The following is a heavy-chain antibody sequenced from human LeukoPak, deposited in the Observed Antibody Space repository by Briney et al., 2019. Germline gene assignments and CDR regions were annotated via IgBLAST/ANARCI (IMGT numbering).Heavy chain of an antibody. CDR1: GYTFTSYG. CDR2: ISAYNGNT. CDR3: ARSCSGGSCYREPIDY. V-gene: IGHV1-18*01. Sequence: GASVKVSCKASGYTFTSYGISWVRQAPGQGLEWMGWISAYNGNTNYAQKLQGRVTMTTDTSTSTAYMELRSLRSDDRAVYYCARSCSGGSCYREPIDYWGQGTLVTVSS. J-gene: IGHJ4*02. D-gene: IGHD2-15*01.